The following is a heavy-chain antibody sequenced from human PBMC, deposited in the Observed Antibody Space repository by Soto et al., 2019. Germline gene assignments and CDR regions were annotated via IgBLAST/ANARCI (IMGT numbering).Heavy chain of an antibody. Sequence: ESGGGLVQPGGSLRLSCAASGFTFSSYDMHWVRQATGKGLEWVSAIGTAGDTYYPGSVKGRFTISRENAKNSLYLQMNSLRAGDTAVYYCARVEGDGSVDYWGQGTLVTVSS. J-gene: IGHJ4*02. CDR2: IGTAGDT. CDR1: GFTFSSYD. D-gene: IGHD2-21*02. V-gene: IGHV3-13*01. CDR3: ARVEGDGSVDY.